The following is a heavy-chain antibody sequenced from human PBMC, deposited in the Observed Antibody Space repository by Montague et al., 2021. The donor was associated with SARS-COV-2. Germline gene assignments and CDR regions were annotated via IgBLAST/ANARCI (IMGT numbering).Heavy chain of an antibody. CDR3: ARRIVTYYWYVDL. CDR2: IHYSGRT. D-gene: IGHD2-15*01. J-gene: IGHJ2*01. Sequence: SETLSLTCTVSNASFDNYYWSWVRQSPGKGLEYIGYIHYSGRTNYNPSLRSRVTISIDTSKNQFSLKLMSVTAAETAIYFCARRIVTYYWYVDLWGRGTLVTVSS. V-gene: IGHV4-59*01. CDR1: NASFDNYY.